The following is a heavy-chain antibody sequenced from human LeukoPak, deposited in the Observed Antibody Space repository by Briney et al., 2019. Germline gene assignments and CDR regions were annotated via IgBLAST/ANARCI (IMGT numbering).Heavy chain of an antibody. V-gene: IGHV3-30-3*01. CDR2: ISYDGSNK. D-gene: IGHD6-13*01. CDR3: ARAEEGSSWYEVDY. CDR1: GFTFSSYA. J-gene: IGHJ4*02. Sequence: GGSLRLSCAASGFTFSSYAMHWVRQAPGKGLEWVAVISYDGSNKYYADSVKGRFTISRDNSKNTLYLQMNRLRAEDTAVYHCARAEEGSSWYEVDYWGQGTLVTVSS.